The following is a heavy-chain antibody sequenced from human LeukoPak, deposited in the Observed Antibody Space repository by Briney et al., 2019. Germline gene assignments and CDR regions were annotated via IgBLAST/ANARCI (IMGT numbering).Heavy chain of an antibody. D-gene: IGHD3-3*01. CDR1: GFTVSSNY. CDR3: ATSRSLEWLYFDY. Sequence: GGSLRLSCAASGFTVSSNYMSWVRQAPGKGLEWVSVIYSGGSTYYADSVKGRFTISRDNSKNTLCLQMNSLRAEDTAVYYCATSRSLEWLYFDYWGQGTLVTVSS. J-gene: IGHJ4*02. V-gene: IGHV3-53*01. CDR2: IYSGGST.